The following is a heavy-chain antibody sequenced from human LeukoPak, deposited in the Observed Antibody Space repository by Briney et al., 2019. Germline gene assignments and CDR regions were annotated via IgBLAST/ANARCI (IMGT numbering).Heavy chain of an antibody. CDR2: ISGGGERT. J-gene: IGHJ5*02. D-gene: IGHD6-19*01. Sequence: PGGSLRLSCAASGIVFSNTAMNWARQSPGRGLEWVSAISGGGERTFYADSVKGRFTISRDNSKIMVYLQMNSLRADDTAIYYCGKDGGQYSSGPEFDPRGQGALVTVSS. CDR1: GIVFSNTA. CDR3: GKDGGQYSSGPEFDP. V-gene: IGHV3-23*01.